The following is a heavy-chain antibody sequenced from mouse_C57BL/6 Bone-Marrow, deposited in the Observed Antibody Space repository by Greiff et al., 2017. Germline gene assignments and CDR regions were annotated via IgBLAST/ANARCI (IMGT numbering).Heavy chain of an antibody. CDR2: INPNNGGT. CDR3: ARAYYGRDY. J-gene: IGHJ2*01. V-gene: IGHV1-26*01. CDR1: GYTFTDYY. Sequence: EVQLQQSGPELVKPGASVKISCKASGYTFTDYYMNWVKQSHGKSLEWIGDINPNNGGTSYNQKFKGKATLTVDKSSSTAYMELRSLTSEDSAVYYCARAYYGRDYWGQGTTLTGPS. D-gene: IGHD1-1*01.